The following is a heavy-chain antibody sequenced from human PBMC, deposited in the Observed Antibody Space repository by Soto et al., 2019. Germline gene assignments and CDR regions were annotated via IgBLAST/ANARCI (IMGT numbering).Heavy chain of an antibody. CDR2: ISYDGSNK. D-gene: IGHD5-18*01. CDR1: GFTFSSYG. V-gene: IGHV3-30*18. Sequence: QVQLVESGGGVVQPGRSLRLSCAASGFTFSSYGMHWVRQAPGKGLEWVAVISYDGSNKYYADSVKGRFTISRDNSKNTLYLQMNSLRAEDTAVYYCANSEAAMVTSLGCWGQGTLVTVSS. CDR3: ANSEAAMVTSLGC. J-gene: IGHJ4*02.